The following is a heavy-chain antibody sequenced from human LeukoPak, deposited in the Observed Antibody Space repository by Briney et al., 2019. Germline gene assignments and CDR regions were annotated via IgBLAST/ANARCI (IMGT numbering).Heavy chain of an antibody. CDR2: ISGSGGTT. CDR3: AKLVVVSATLYYFDY. J-gene: IGHJ4*02. Sequence: PGGSLRLSCAASGFTFSNFAMTWVRQAPGKGLEWVSTISGSGGTTYYADSVKGRLTISRDNSKNTLYLQMNSLRAEDTAVYYCAKLVVVSATLYYFDYWGQGTLVTVSS. V-gene: IGHV3-23*01. CDR1: GFTFSNFA. D-gene: IGHD2-15*01.